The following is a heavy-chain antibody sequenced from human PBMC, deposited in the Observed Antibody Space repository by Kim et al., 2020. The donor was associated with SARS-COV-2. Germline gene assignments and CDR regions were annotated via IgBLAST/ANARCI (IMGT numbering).Heavy chain of an antibody. V-gene: IGHV4-59*08. CDR1: GDYITTYY. CDR2: INYSGST. D-gene: IGHD4-17*01. J-gene: IGHJ4*02. CDR3: ARQDPYYGDSTFDY. Sequence: SETLSLTCSVSGDYITTYYWSWIRQSPGKGLEWIGYINYSGSTNYNPSLKSRVTISADTSNNHFSLRLSSVTAADTAVYYCARQDPYYGDSTFDYWGQGTLVTVSS.